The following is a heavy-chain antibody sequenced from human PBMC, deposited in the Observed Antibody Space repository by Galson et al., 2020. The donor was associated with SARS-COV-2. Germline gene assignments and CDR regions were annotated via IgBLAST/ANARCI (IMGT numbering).Heavy chain of an antibody. J-gene: IGHJ4*02. D-gene: IGHD1-26*01. CDR3: ARAPGFIVGSTNYFDF. CDR2: ITPANGDT. CDR1: RYTFSSYA. V-gene: IGHV1-3*01. Sequence: ASVKVSCKASRYTFSSYAINWVRQAPGQRLEWMGWITPANGDTKYSQKFQGRVTVTRDTSAGTAYMELSSLRPEDTAVYYCARAPGFIVGSTNYFDFWGQGTLITVSS.